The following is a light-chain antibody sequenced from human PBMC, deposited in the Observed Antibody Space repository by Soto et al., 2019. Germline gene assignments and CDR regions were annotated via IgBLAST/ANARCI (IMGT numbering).Light chain of an antibody. CDR3: QQYNNWPPIT. CDR1: QSVSSY. J-gene: IGKJ5*01. V-gene: IGKV3-11*01. Sequence: EIVLTHSQATLSLSPCERATLSFRASQSVSSYLAWYQQKPGQAPRLLIYDASNRATGIPARFSGSGSGTEFTLTISSLQSEDFAVYYCQQYNNWPPITFGQGTRLEI. CDR2: DAS.